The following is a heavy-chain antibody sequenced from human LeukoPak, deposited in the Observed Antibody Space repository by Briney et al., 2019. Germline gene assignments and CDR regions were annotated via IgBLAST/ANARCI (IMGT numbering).Heavy chain of an antibody. J-gene: IGHJ4*02. V-gene: IGHV3-9*01. D-gene: IGHD3-10*01. CDR2: ISWNSGSI. Sequence: GGSLRLSCAASGFTFDDYAMHWVRQAPGKGLEWVSGISWNSGSIGYADSVKGRFTISRDNAKNSLYLQMNSLRAEDTAVYYCAKDRYGSGSYYSYWGQGTLVTVSS. CDR3: AKDRYGSGSYYSY. CDR1: GFTFDDYA.